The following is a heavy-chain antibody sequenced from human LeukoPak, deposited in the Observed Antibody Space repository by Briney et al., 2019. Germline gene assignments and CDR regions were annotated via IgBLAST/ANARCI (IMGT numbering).Heavy chain of an antibody. CDR2: IGTASGT. J-gene: IGHJ6*03. V-gene: IGHV3-13*01. Sequence: GGSLRLSCAASGFTFSSFDMHWVRQPTGQGLEWVSTIGTASGTYYPGSVEGRFTLSRDNAKNSLYLQMNSLTAGDTAVYYCARGPPRGKYYYMDVWGKGTTVTVSS. D-gene: IGHD1-1*01. CDR1: GFTFSSFD. CDR3: ARGPPRGKYYYMDV.